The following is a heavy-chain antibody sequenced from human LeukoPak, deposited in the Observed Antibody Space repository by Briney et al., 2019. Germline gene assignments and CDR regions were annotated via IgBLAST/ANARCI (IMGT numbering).Heavy chain of an antibody. D-gene: IGHD3-9*01. CDR3: ARDPPTYYDILTGYTSYWYFDL. V-gene: IGHV3-21*01. Sequence: GGSLRLSCAASGFTFSSCSMNWVRQAPGKGLEWVSSISSSSSYIYYADSVKGRFTISRDNAKNSLYLQMNSLRAEDTAVYYCARDPPTYYDILTGYTSYWYFDLWGRGTLVTVSS. J-gene: IGHJ2*01. CDR1: GFTFSSCS. CDR2: ISSSSSYI.